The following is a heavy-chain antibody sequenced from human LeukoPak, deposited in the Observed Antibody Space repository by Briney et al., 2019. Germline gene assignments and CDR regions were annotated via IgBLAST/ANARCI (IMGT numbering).Heavy chain of an antibody. J-gene: IGHJ5*02. D-gene: IGHD2-2*02. Sequence: SETLSLTCAVYGGSFSGYYWSWIRQPPGKGLEGIGEINHSGSTNYNPSLKSRVTISVDTSKNQFSLKLSSVTAADTAVYYCARGGYCSSTSCYMAVWFDPWGQGTLVTVSS. CDR2: INHSGST. CDR3: ARGGYCSSTSCYMAVWFDP. CDR1: GGSFSGYY. V-gene: IGHV4-34*01.